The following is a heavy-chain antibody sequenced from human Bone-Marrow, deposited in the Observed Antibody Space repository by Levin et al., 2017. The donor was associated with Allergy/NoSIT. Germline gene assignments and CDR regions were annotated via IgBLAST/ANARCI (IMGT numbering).Heavy chain of an antibody. CDR2: IYHSGST. J-gene: IGHJ6*02. CDR3: ARDSRYSYGRDYYYYGMDV. CDR1: GGSISSSNW. D-gene: IGHD5-18*01. V-gene: IGHV4-4*02. Sequence: SETLSLTCAVSGGSISSSNWWSWVRQPPGKGLEWIGEIYHSGSTNYNPSLKSRVTISVDKSKNQFSLKLSSVTAADTAVYYCARDSRYSYGRDYYYYGMDVWGQGTTVTVSS.